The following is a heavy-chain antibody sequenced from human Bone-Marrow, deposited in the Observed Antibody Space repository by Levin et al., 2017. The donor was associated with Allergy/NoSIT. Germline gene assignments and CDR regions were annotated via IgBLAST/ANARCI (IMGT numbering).Heavy chain of an antibody. CDR2: INTDSGDT. CDR3: VRDLIAPHPGDY. CDR1: GYIFTVYY. Sequence: PGESLKISCKTSGYIFTVYYMFWVRLTPGQGLEWMGRINTDSGDTEYAQKFQGRVAMTRDTSINTVYMELSRLTSDDTAIYYCVRDLIAPHPGDYWGPGTLVTVSS. V-gene: IGHV1-2*06. D-gene: IGHD6-6*01. J-gene: IGHJ4*02.